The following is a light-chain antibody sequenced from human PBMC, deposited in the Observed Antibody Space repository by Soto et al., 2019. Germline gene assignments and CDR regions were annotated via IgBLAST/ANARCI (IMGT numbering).Light chain of an antibody. V-gene: IGKV1-12*01. CDR3: QEADSFPLT. CDR2: AAS. CDR1: QGISRW. J-gene: IGKJ4*01. Sequence: DIQMTQSPSSVSASVGDRVTITCRASQGISRWVAWYQQKPGNAPKLLIYAASSLQSGVPSRFSGTGSGTYFPLTISSLQPDDFATYYCQEADSFPLTFGGGTKVEIK.